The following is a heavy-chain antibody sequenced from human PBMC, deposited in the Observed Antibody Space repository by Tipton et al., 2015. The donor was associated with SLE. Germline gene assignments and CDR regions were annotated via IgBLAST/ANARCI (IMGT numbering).Heavy chain of an antibody. V-gene: IGHV4-38-2*01. J-gene: IGHJ5*02. D-gene: IGHD2-15*01. Sequence: TLSLTCVVSGYSISAGYYWGWIRQPPGKGLEWIGSIFHSGTTYYNPSLKGRVTMTIDTSKNQFSLELRSVTAADTAVYYCARHIDCINHRCYSPWFDPWGQGTLVTVSS. CDR2: IFHSGTT. CDR1: GYSISAGYY. CDR3: ARHIDCINHRCYSPWFDP.